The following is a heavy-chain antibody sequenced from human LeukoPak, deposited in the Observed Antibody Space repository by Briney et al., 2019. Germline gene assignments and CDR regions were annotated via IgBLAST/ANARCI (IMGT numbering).Heavy chain of an antibody. CDR3: ARGQLGPTSAPFDS. J-gene: IGHJ4*02. V-gene: IGHV1-46*01. D-gene: IGHD6-13*01. Sequence: ASVKVSCRTSGYTFIEYYLHWVRQTPGQAFEYMGIVNPAGGSTSYHHNFQGRVTMTREAPTTTIYMELRNLTSDDTAVYYCARGQLGPTSAPFDSWGQGTLVTVSS. CDR2: VNPAGGST. CDR1: GYTFIEYY.